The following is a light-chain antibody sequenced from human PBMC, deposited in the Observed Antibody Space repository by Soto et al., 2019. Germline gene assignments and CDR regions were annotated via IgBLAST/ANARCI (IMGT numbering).Light chain of an antibody. V-gene: IGKV1-33*01. CDR2: DAS. J-gene: IGKJ4*01. CDR1: RDIADS. Sequence: GDTVTITCQASRDIADSLNWYQQRAGQAPKLLIYDASNLQSVVPARFSGSGTGTSFILTISSLQPEDFATYYCQQYDDPFTFGGGTKVEIK. CDR3: QQYDDPFT.